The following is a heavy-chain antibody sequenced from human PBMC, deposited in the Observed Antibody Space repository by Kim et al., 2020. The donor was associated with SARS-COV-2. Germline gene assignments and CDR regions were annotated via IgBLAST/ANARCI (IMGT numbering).Heavy chain of an antibody. J-gene: IGHJ4*02. CDR3: AKGTTSTTYSATDY. D-gene: IGHD2-2*01. V-gene: IGHV3-23*01. Sequence: VKGRFTISRENSKNTLSLQMNSLRAEDTAVYYCAKGTTSTTYSATDYWGQGTLVTVSS.